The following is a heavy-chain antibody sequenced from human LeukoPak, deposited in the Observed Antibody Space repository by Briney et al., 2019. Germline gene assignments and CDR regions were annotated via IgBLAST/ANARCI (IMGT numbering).Heavy chain of an antibody. CDR1: GYTFTSYY. V-gene: IGHV1-46*01. J-gene: IGHJ5*02. Sequence: ASVKVSCKASGYTFTSYYMHWVRQAPGQGLEWMGIINPSGGSTSYAQKFQGRVTMTGDTSTSTAYMELSSLRSEDTAVYYCARGGLGPAAQGWFDPWGQGTLVTVSS. D-gene: IGHD2-2*01. CDR3: ARGGLGPAAQGWFDP. CDR2: INPSGGST.